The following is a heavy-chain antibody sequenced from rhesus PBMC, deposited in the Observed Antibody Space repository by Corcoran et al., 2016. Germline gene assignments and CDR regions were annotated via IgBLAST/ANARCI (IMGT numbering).Heavy chain of an antibody. CDR2: IYGSGGST. CDR3: AKEPHFHDRGV. D-gene: IGHD3-28*01. Sequence: QVQLQESGPGLVKPSETLPLTCAVSGASISSNYWSWIRQAPGKGLEWIGRIYGSGGSTDYNPSLKSRVTFSIDTSKNQFSLKLNSVTAADTAVYYCAKEPHFHDRGVWGAGVLVTVSS. V-gene: IGHV4S2*01. CDR1: GASISSNY. J-gene: IGHJ5-1*01.